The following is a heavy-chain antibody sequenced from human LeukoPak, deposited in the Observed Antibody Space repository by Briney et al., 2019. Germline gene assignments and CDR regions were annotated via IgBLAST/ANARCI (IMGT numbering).Heavy chain of an antibody. D-gene: IGHD6-13*01. J-gene: IGHJ4*02. CDR3: ARGHSSSWYGDY. CDR2: ISAYNGNT. Sequence: GASVKVSCKASGGTFSSYAISWVRQAPGQGLEWMGWISAYNGNTNYAQKLQGRVTMATDTSTSTAYMELRSLRSDDTAVYYCARGHSSSWYGDYWGQGTLVTVSS. V-gene: IGHV1-18*01. CDR1: GGTFSSYA.